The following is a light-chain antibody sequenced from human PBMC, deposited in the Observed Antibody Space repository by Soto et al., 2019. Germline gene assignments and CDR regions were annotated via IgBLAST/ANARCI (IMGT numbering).Light chain of an antibody. CDR2: KND. CDR3: AAWDDSLGGQV. Sequence: QPVLTQPPSASGTPGQRVTISSSGSSSNNGSNDVDWYQQLPGTAPKLLIYKNDQRPSGVPDRFSGSKSGTAASLAISGLRSEDEGDYYCAAWDDSLGGQVFGGGTKVTVL. J-gene: IGLJ2*01. V-gene: IGLV1-47*01. CDR1: SSNNGSND.